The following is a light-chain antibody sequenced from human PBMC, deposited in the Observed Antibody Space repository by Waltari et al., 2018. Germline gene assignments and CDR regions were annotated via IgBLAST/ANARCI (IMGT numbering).Light chain of an antibody. CDR1: QSVSSY. Sequence: EIVLTQSAATLSLSPGERATLSCRASQSVSSYLAWYQQKPGQAPRLLIYDASNRATGIPDRFSGSGSGTDFSLTISSLGPEDFAVYYCQQRSNWPPTFGGGTKVEIK. V-gene: IGKV3-11*01. CDR3: QQRSNWPPT. CDR2: DAS. J-gene: IGKJ4*01.